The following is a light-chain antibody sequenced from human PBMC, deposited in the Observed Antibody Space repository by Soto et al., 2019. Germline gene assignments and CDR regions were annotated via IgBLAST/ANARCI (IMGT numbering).Light chain of an antibody. Sequence: QSALTQPASVSGSPGQSTTVSCTGTSSDVGGYNEVSWYQQRPGKAPKLMIYDVSNRPSGVSNRFSASKSGNTASLTISGLQAEDEAYYYCGSHAAGSTLIFGGGTKVTVL. V-gene: IGLV2-14*03. CDR1: SSDVGGYNE. CDR3: GSHAAGSTLI. CDR2: DVS. J-gene: IGLJ2*01.